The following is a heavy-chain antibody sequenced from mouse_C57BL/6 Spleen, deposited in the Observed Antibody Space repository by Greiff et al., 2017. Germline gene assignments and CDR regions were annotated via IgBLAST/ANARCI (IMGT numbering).Heavy chain of an antibody. J-gene: IGHJ4*01. V-gene: IGHV1-59*01. CDR1: GYTFTSYW. D-gene: IGHD1-1*01. Sequence: VQLQQPGAELVRPGTSVKLSCKASGYTFTSYWMHWVKQRPGQGLEWIGVIDPSDSYTNYNQKFKGKATLTVDTSSSTAYRQRSSLTSEDSAVYYCAGGSSHYYAMDYWGQGTSGTVSA. CDR3: AGGSSHYYAMDY. CDR2: IDPSDSYT.